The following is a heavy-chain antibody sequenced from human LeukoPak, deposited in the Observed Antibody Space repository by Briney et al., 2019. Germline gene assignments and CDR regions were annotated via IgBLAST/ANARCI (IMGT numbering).Heavy chain of an antibody. V-gene: IGHV7-4-1*02. CDR2: SNTNTGNP. J-gene: IGHJ5*02. CDR3: AREASSGWDNWFDP. CDR1: GYTFTSYA. D-gene: IGHD6-19*01. Sequence: ASVKVSCKASGYTFTSYAMNWVRQAPGQGLEWMGWSNTNTGNPTYAQGFTGRFVFSLDTSVSTAYLQISSLKAEDTAVYYCAREASSGWDNWFDPWGQGTLVTVSS.